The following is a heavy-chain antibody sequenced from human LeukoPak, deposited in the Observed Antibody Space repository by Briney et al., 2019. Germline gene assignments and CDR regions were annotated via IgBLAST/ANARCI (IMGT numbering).Heavy chain of an antibody. J-gene: IGHJ3*02. Sequence: PGGSLRLSCAASGFTFSSYSMNWVRQAPGKGLEWVSSISSSSSYIYYADSVKGRFTISRDNAKNSLYLQMNSLRAEDTAVYYCARGGTYYYGSGSYYNGREPEKEGAFDIWGQGTMVTVSS. D-gene: IGHD3-10*01. V-gene: IGHV3-21*01. CDR3: ARGGTYYYGSGSYYNGREPEKEGAFDI. CDR1: GFTFSSYS. CDR2: ISSSSSYI.